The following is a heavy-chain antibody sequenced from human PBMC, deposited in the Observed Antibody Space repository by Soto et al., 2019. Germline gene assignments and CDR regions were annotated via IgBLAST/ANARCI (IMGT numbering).Heavy chain of an antibody. J-gene: IGHJ4*02. Sequence: ASXKVSCKASGYTFTTYDINWVRQATVQWLEWMGWMNPNSGNTGYAQKFQGRVTMTRNTSISTAYMELSSLRSEDTAVYYCARGFSSCYDHPGYGYWGQGTLVTVSS. CDR2: MNPNSGNT. CDR1: GYTFTTYD. CDR3: ARGFSSCYDHPGYGY. D-gene: IGHD2-2*01. V-gene: IGHV1-8*01.